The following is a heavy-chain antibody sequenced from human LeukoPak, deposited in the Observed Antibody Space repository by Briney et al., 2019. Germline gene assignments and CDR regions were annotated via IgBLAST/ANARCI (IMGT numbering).Heavy chain of an antibody. CDR1: GFSFNNYR. CDR3: ARNNGMDV. Sequence: PGGSLRLSCVASGFSFNNYRMTWARQAPGKGLEWVASINHNGNVNYYVDSVKGRFTISKDNAKNSLYLQMNSLRAEDTALYHCARNNGMDVWGQGTTVIVSS. CDR2: INHNGNVN. J-gene: IGHJ6*02. V-gene: IGHV3-7*03.